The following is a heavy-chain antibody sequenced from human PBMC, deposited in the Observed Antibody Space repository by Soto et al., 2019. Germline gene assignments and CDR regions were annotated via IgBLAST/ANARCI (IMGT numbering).Heavy chain of an antibody. J-gene: IGHJ4*02. V-gene: IGHV1-3*01. CDR2: INPGDGNT. CDR3: ARKDYYSSGTYHFDY. CDR1: GYTFTTFP. D-gene: IGHD3-10*01. Sequence: QVQLVQSGAEVKMPGASVKVSCQTSGYTFTTFPIHWVRQAPGQRLEWMGWINPGDGNTGYSQNFQDRITITKDTSATTAYMELSSLRSEDTAVYYWARKDYYSSGTYHFDYGGQGALVTVSS.